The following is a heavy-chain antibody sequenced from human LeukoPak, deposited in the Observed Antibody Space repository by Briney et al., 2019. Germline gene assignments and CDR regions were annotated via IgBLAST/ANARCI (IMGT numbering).Heavy chain of an antibody. CDR3: ARDLNNFDY. Sequence: GGSLRLSCAASGFTFSSYWMSWVRQAPGKGLEWVANINQDGSDKNYVDSVKRRFTISRDNAKHSPYLQMKSLRAEDTAVYYCARDLNNFDYWARGPVVTVSS. V-gene: IGHV3-7*01. CDR2: INQDGSDK. J-gene: IGHJ4*02. CDR1: GFTFSSYW.